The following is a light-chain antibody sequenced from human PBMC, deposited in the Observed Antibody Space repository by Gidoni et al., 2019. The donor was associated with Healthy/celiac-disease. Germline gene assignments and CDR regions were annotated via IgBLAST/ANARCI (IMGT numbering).Light chain of an antibody. Sequence: SYELTQPPSVSVSPGQTASITCSGDKLGDKYACWYQQKPGQSPVLVIYQDSKRPSGITERFSGSNSGNTATLTISGTQAMDEADYYCQAWDSSTYWVFGGGTKLTVL. CDR1: KLGDKY. CDR3: QAWDSSTYWV. CDR2: QDS. V-gene: IGLV3-1*01. J-gene: IGLJ3*02.